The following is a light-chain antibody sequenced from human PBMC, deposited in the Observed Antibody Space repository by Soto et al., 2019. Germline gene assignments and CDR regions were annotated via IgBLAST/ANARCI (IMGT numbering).Light chain of an antibody. V-gene: IGKV3-20*01. CDR1: QSVGSSY. CDR3: QQYQT. Sequence: EIVLTQSPGTLSLSPGERATLSCRASQSVGSSYLAWYQQKPGQAPRLLIYATSSRATGIPDRFSGSGSGTDFTLTISRLEPEDVAVYYCQQYQTFGPGTKVDI. CDR2: ATS. J-gene: IGKJ3*01.